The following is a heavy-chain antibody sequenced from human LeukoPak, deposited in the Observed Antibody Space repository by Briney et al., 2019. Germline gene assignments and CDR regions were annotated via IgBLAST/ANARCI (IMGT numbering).Heavy chain of an antibody. Sequence: GGSLRLSCAASGFTFSRNAMNWVRQAPGKGLEWVSFISSSSNYMSYADSVKGRFTISRDNAKNSLYLQMNSLRAEDTAVYYCARDRYCSGGSCYSASDSWGQGTLVTVSS. D-gene: IGHD2-15*01. CDR3: ARDRYCSGGSCYSASDS. J-gene: IGHJ5*01. CDR1: GFTFSRNA. CDR2: ISSSSNYM. V-gene: IGHV3-21*01.